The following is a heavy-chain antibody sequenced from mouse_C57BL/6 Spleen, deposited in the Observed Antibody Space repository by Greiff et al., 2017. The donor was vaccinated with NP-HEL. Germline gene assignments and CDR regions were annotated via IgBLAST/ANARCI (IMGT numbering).Heavy chain of an antibody. CDR2: IDPSDSET. D-gene: IGHD2-10*02. Sequence: QVQLQQPGAELVRPGSSVKLSCKASGYTFTSYWMHWVKQRPIQGLEWIGNIDPSDSETHYNQKFKDKATLTVDKSSSTAYMQLSSLTSEDSAVYYCARRTGYGLFDYWGQGTTLTVSS. CDR3: ARRTGYGLFDY. CDR1: GYTFTSYW. V-gene: IGHV1-52*01. J-gene: IGHJ2*01.